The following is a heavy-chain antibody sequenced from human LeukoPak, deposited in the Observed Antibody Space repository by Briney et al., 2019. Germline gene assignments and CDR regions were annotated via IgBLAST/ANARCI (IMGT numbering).Heavy chain of an antibody. CDR1: GGSFSSYY. CDR2: IYTSGST. D-gene: IGHD6-13*01. CDR3: GAAFPWSDR. Sequence: SETLSLTRTVSGGSFSSYYWSWVRQPAGKGLEWIGRIYTSGSTNYNPSLRSGVTMSVKTSKNKCSLRRRAGHAADTAVYYCGAAFPWSDRWGQPTPLTLSS. J-gene: IGHJ5*02. V-gene: IGHV4-4*07.